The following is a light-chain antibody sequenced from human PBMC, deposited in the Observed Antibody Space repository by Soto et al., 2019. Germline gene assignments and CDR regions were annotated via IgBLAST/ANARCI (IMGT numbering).Light chain of an antibody. J-gene: IGLJ2*01. CDR3: SSYTSSSTVV. CDR2: EVN. V-gene: IGLV2-14*01. Sequence: QPVLTQPASVSGSPGQSITISCTGASSDVGTYNYVSWYQHHPGKAPKLMIYEVNNRPSGVSNRFSGSKSGNTASLTISGLQAEDEADYYCSSYTSSSTVVFGGGTKLTVL. CDR1: SSDVGTYNY.